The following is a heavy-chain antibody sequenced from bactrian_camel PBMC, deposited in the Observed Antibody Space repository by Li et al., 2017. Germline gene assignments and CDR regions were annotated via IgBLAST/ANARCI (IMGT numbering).Heavy chain of an antibody. CDR3: AVYDAYAGRCSFREDVYDY. CDR2: VDSVGKT. CDR1: EWTANSYC. Sequence: HVQLVESGGGSVQAGGSLRLSCVMTEWTANSYCLGWLRQAPGKEREGVAAVDSVGKTNYASFVKGRFTISRDNGKNTVYLQLNSLQPEDTAMYYCAVYDAYAGRCSFREDVYDYWGRGTQVTVS. J-gene: IGHJ4*01. D-gene: IGHD4*01. V-gene: IGHV3S53*01.